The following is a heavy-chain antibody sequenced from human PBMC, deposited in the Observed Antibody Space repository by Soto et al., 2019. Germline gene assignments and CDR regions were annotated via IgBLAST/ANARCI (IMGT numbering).Heavy chain of an antibody. Sequence: PGGSLRLSCAASGFTFSSYAMHWVRQAPGKGLEWVAVISYDGSNKYYADSVKCRFTISRDNSKNTLYLQMNSLRAEDTTVYYCAKDLLDGPTNCDPWGQGTLVTVSS. CDR3: AKDLLDGPTNCDP. D-gene: IGHD1-1*01. J-gene: IGHJ5*02. CDR2: ISYDGSNK. V-gene: IGHV3-30*04. CDR1: GFTFSSYA.